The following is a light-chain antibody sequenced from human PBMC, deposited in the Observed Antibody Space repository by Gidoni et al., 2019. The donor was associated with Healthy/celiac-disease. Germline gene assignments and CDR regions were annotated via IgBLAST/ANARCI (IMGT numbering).Light chain of an antibody. CDR2: SAF. V-gene: IGKV3-20*01. J-gene: IGKJ4*01. Sequence: ELVLTHSPGTLSLSPGKRATLSCRASQSVSSSYLAWYQQKPGQAPRLLIYSAFSRATGIPDRFSGSGAGTDFTLTISRVEPEDFAVYYCQQDGSSPLTFGGGTKVEIK. CDR3: QQDGSSPLT. CDR1: QSVSSSY.